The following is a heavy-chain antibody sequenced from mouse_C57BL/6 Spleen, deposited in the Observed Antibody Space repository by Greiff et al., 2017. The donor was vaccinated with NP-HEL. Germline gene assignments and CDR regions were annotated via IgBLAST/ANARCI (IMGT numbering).Heavy chain of an antibody. CDR1: GYTFTSYW. V-gene: IGHV1-50*01. Sequence: QVHVKQPGAELVKPGASVKLSCKASGYTFTSYWMQWVKQRPGQGLEWIGEIDPSDSYTNYNQKFKGKATLTVDTSSSTAYMQLSSLTSEDSAVYYCARSGSRWYFDVWGTGTTVTVSS. CDR3: ARSGSRWYFDV. CDR2: IDPSDSYT. J-gene: IGHJ1*03. D-gene: IGHD1-1*01.